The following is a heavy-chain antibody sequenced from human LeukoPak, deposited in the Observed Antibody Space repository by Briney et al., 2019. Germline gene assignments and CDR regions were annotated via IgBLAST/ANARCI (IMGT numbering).Heavy chain of an antibody. CDR1: GGSISSYY. CDR2: IYYSGST. Sequence: SETLSLTCTVSGGSISSYYWSWIRQPPGKGLEWIGSIYYSGSTYYNPSLKSRVAISVDTSKNQFSLTVSSVTAADTAVYYCTRDVPRSSGYPDNWGQGTLVTVSS. D-gene: IGHD3-22*01. CDR3: TRDVPRSSGYPDN. V-gene: IGHV4-39*07. J-gene: IGHJ4*02.